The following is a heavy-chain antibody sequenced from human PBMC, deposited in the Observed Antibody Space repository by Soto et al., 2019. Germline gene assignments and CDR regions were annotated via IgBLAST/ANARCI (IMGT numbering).Heavy chain of an antibody. CDR3: GRDVPRLHLADYYYYYGMDV. CDR2: IIPIFGTA. CDR1: GYTFTSYG. Sequence: ASVQVSCQASGYTFTSYGISWVRQATGQGLEWMGGIIPIFGTANYAQKFQGRVTVTADESTSTAYMELSSLRSEDTAVYYCGRDVPRLHLADYYYYYGMDVWGQGTTVTVSS. V-gene: IGHV1-69*13. J-gene: IGHJ6*02.